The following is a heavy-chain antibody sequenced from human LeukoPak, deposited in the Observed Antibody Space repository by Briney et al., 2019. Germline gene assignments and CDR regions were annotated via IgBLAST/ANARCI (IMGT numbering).Heavy chain of an antibody. CDR3: ARGANVLRYFDWSYDAFDI. Sequence: KPGGSLRLSCAASGFTFSSYSMNWVRQAPGKGLEWVSSISSSSSYIYYADSVKGRFTISRDNAKNSLYLQMNSLRAEDTAVYYCARGANVLRYFDWSYDAFDIWGQGTMVTVSS. CDR2: ISSSSSYI. D-gene: IGHD3-9*01. V-gene: IGHV3-21*01. CDR1: GFTFSSYS. J-gene: IGHJ3*02.